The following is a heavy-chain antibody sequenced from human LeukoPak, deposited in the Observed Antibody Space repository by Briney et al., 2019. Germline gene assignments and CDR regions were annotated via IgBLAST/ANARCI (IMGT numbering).Heavy chain of an antibody. J-gene: IGHJ4*02. CDR2: IYYSGST. CDR1: GDSISSYL. CDR3: ARVRRDYGVYFDY. V-gene: IGHV4-59*01. Sequence: SETLSLTCTVSGDSISSYLWSWIRQPPGKGLEWIGSIYYSGSTNYNPSLKSRVTISIDTSKNHLSLKLSSVTAADTAVYYCARVRRDYGVYFDYWAREPRSPSPQ. D-gene: IGHD4-17*01.